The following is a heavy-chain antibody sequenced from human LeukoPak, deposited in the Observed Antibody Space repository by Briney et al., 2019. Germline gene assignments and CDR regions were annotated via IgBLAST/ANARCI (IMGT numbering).Heavy chain of an antibody. J-gene: IGHJ4*02. D-gene: IGHD5-24*01. CDR1: GGSISSYY. CDR3: AREDGYDFTGYFDY. CDR2: IYTSGST. Sequence: SSETLSLTCTVSGGSISSYYWSWIRQPAGKGLEWIGRIYTSGSTNYNPYLTSRVTMSVDTSKNQFSLKLSCVTAADTAVYDCAREDGYDFTGYFDYWGQGTLVTVSS. V-gene: IGHV4-4*07.